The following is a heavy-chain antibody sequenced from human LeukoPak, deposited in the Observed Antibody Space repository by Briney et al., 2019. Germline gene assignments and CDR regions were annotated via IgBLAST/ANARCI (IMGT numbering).Heavy chain of an antibody. V-gene: IGHV3-23*01. D-gene: IGHD6-13*01. CDR2: ISGSGGST. J-gene: IGHJ4*02. CDR3: AKRGYRSSIAAAGTNFDY. Sequence: GGSLRLSCAASGFTFSSYAMSWVRQAPGKGLEWVSAISGSGGSTYYADSVKGRFTISRDNSKNTLYLQMNSLRAEDTAVYYCAKRGYRSSIAAAGTNFDYWGQGTLVTVSS. CDR1: GFTFSSYA.